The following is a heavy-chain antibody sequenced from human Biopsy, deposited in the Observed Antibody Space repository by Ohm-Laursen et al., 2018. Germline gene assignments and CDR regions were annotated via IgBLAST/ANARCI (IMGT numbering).Heavy chain of an antibody. J-gene: IGHJ3*02. CDR1: GGSISGSS. Sequence: GTLSLTCTVSGGSISGSSWSWIRQAPGRGLEWVGYISYSGSTSNNPSLRSRITISVDTSKNQISLKVTSVTAADTAVYYCAKHGSGWTGDDALHIWGQGTMVTVSS. CDR2: ISYSGST. CDR3: AKHGSGWTGDDALHI. D-gene: IGHD6-19*01. V-gene: IGHV4-59*08.